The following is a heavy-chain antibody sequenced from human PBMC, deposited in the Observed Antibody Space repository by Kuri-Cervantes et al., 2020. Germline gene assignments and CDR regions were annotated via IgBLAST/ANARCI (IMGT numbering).Heavy chain of an antibody. D-gene: IGHD2-2*01. CDR3: ARGPGYCSSTSCYSGMDV. Sequence: GESLKISCADSGFTVSSNYMSWVRQAPGKGLEWVSTIYSGGRTYYADSVKGRFTISRDNSKNTLYLQMNSLRAEDTAVYYCARGPGYCSSTSCYSGMDVWGQGTTVTVSS. CDR2: IYSGGRT. CDR1: GFTVSSNY. J-gene: IGHJ6*02. V-gene: IGHV3-53*01.